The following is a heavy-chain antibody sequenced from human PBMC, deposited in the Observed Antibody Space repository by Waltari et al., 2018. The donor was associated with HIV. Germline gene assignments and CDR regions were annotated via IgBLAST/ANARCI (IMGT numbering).Heavy chain of an antibody. D-gene: IGHD3-10*01. CDR1: ADAMTSYY. Sequence: QVQLQESGPGLLKPSETLSLTCSVSADAMTSYYWARIRQPPGKGLDWIGYIYSSGSASYSPSLQSRLTISVDTSKNQFSLKLTSVTAADTAVYYCARYGSGHRHFGYWGQGALVIVSS. J-gene: IGHJ4*02. V-gene: IGHV4-59*01. CDR3: ARYGSGHRHFGY. CDR2: IYSSGSA.